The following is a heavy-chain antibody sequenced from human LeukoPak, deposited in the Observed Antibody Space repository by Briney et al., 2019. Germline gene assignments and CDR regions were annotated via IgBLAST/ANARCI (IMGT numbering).Heavy chain of an antibody. V-gene: IGHV4-31*03. CDR1: GGSISSGSYY. CDR3: ARGKQQLVPPFDY. J-gene: IGHJ4*02. D-gene: IGHD6-13*01. CDR2: IYYSGNT. Sequence: SQTLSLTCTVSGGSISSGSYYWSWVRQLPGKGLEWIGYIYYSGNTFYSPSLKSRVTISVDTSKNQFSLKLTSVTAADTAIYYCARGKQQLVPPFDYWGQGALVTVSS.